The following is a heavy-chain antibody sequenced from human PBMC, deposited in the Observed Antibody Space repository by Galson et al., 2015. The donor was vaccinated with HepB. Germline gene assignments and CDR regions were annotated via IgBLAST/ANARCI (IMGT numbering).Heavy chain of an antibody. CDR3: ARPGTVTNYVDY. J-gene: IGHJ4*02. Sequence: QSGAEVKKSGESLKISCKASGYSFSSNWIAWVRQMPGKGLEWMGIIYPDDSDTRYSPSFQGQVTISADKSINTAYLQWSSLKASDTAMYYCARPGTVTNYVDYWGQGTVVTVSS. CDR1: GYSFSSNW. V-gene: IGHV5-51*01. CDR2: IYPDDSDT. D-gene: IGHD4-17*01.